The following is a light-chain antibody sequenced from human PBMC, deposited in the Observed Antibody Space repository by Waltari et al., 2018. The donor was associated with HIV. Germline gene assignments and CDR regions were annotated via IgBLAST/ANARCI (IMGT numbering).Light chain of an antibody. CDR3: GVWDSTLKQWL. J-gene: IGLJ3*02. CDR1: TSNVETQW. V-gene: IGLV1-47*01. Sequence: QSVLTQPPSASGAPGQTVTISCSGSTSNVETQWVDWYQQLPGTAPKPLIYRNYQRPSGVPDRFSSSKSGASASLIISGLRSEDEADYFCGVWDSTLKQWLFGGRTKLTVL. CDR2: RNY.